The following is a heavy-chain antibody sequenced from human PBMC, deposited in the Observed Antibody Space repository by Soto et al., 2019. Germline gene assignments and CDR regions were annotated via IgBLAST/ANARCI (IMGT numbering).Heavy chain of an antibody. CDR3: VRDSARAFDY. CDR1: GFRFSAYW. D-gene: IGHD3-10*01. Sequence: EVHLVESGGGLVRPGGSLRLSCAASGFRFSAYWIHWVRQVPGKGLAWVSHISNDDNSATYADSVKGRFTISRDDAKNTVYLQMNSLRAGDTAVYYCVRDSARAFDYWGRGTLVTVPS. V-gene: IGHV3-74*01. CDR2: ISNDDNSA. J-gene: IGHJ4*01.